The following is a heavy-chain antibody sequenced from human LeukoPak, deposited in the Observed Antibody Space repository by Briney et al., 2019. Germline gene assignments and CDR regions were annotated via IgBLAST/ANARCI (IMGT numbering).Heavy chain of an antibody. Sequence: ASVKVSCKAFGYTFTSNYMHWVRQAPGQGPEWMGVISPSGGSTTYAQKFQGRVTLTRDMSTSTDYLELSSLRSEDTAVYYCARDAVGATARVYWGQGTLVTVSS. V-gene: IGHV1-46*01. J-gene: IGHJ4*02. D-gene: IGHD1-26*01. CDR1: GYTFTSNY. CDR3: ARDAVGATARVY. CDR2: ISPSGGST.